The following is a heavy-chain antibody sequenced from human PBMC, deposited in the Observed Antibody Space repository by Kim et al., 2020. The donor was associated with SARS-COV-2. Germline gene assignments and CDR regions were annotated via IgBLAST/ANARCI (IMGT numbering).Heavy chain of an antibody. CDR3: ARVGCSNTVCYTRGFDV. Sequence: SETLSLTCTVSGGSMTNYYWSWIRQPAGKGLEWIGRIYSSGDTNYSPSLNSRVTISIDTSKNQFSLNLRSVTAADTAVYYCARVGCSNTVCYTRGFDVWG. J-gene: IGHJ6*01. D-gene: IGHD2-2*02. V-gene: IGHV4-4*07. CDR1: GGSMTNYY. CDR2: IYSSGDT.